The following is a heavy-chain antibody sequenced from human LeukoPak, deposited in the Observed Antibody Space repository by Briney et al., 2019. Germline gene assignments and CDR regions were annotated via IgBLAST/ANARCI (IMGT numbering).Heavy chain of an antibody. V-gene: IGHV3-23*01. J-gene: IGHJ4*02. CDR1: GFTFSSYG. Sequence: GGSLRLSCAASGFTFSSYGMSWVRQAPGKGLEWVSAISGSGGSTYYAASVKGRFTISRDNSKNTLYLQMNSLRAEDTAVYYCAKDSQDYYDSSGYYTWGQGTLVTVSS. CDR3: AKDSQDYYDSSGYYT. CDR2: ISGSGGST. D-gene: IGHD3-22*01.